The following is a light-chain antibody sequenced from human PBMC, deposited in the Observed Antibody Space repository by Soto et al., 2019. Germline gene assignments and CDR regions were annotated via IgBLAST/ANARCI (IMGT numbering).Light chain of an antibody. CDR1: QSISSY. Sequence: DIQMTQSPSSLSASVGDRVTITCRASQSISSYLNWYQQKPGKAPKLLIYKASTLKSGVPSRFSGSGSGTDFTLTISSLQPEDFATYYCQQSYSTPITFGQGTRLEI. J-gene: IGKJ5*01. CDR2: KAS. CDR3: QQSYSTPIT. V-gene: IGKV1-39*01.